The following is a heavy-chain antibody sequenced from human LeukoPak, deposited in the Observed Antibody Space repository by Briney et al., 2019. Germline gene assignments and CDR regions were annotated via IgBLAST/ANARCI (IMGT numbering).Heavy chain of an antibody. CDR3: ARGWKYSSSWHY. CDR1: GGSFSGYY. V-gene: IGHV4-34*01. Sequence: SETLSLTCAVYGGSFSGYYWSWIRQPSGKGLEWIGEINHSGSTNYNPSLKSRVTISVDTSKNQFSLKLSSVTAADTAVYYCARGWKYSSSWHYWGQGTLVTVSS. CDR2: INHSGST. D-gene: IGHD6-13*01. J-gene: IGHJ4*02.